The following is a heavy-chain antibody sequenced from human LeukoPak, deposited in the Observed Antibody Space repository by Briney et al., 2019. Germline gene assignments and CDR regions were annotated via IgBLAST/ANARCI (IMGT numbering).Heavy chain of an antibody. D-gene: IGHD7-27*01. J-gene: IGHJ3*02. CDR3: ARALTGHVDALDI. CDR1: GFTVSSNY. Sequence: GGSLRLSFAASGFTVSSNYMNWVRQAPGKGLEWVSVIYSGGSIYYADSVEGRFTISRDNSKNTLYLQMNSLRTEDTAVYYCARALTGHVDALDIWGQGTMVTVSS. CDR2: IYSGGSI. V-gene: IGHV3-53*01.